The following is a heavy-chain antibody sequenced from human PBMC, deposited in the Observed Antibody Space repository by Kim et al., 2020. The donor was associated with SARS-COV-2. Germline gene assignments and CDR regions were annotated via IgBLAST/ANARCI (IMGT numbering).Heavy chain of an antibody. CDR3: ARVRYFDWLLLFDAFDI. CDR1: GYSFTSYW. V-gene: IGHV5-51*01. D-gene: IGHD3-9*01. Sequence: GESLKISCKGSGYSFTSYWIGWVRQMPGKGLEWMGIIYPGDSDTRYSPSFQGQVTISADKSISTAYLQWSSLKASDTAMYYCARVRYFDWLLLFDAFDIWGQGTMVTVSS. CDR2: IYPGDSDT. J-gene: IGHJ3*02.